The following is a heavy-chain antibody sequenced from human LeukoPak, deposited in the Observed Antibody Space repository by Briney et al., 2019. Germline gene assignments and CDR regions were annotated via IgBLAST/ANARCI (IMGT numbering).Heavy chain of an antibody. J-gene: IGHJ6*02. CDR3: VKGVGATDYTMDV. V-gene: IGHV3-23*01. Sequence: GGSLRLSCAASGFTIITQDMNWVRQAPGKGLGWVSAISGSITYYADSVRGRFTISRDNSKKLLYLQMNSLTGDDTAVYYCVKGVGATDYTMDVWGQGTSVTVSS. D-gene: IGHD4-11*01. CDR1: GFTIITQD. CDR2: ISGSIT.